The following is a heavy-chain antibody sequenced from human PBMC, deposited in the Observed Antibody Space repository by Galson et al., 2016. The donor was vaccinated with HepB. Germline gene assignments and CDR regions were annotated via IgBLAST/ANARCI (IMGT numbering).Heavy chain of an antibody. Sequence: SLRLSCAASGFTFSSYWMTWVRQVPGKGLEWVGRIRSKTAGGTTDYAAPVKGRFTVSRDDSKNTLFLQMSSLETDDTAVYYCATEVFGMPFNSDYWGQGTVVTVSS. CDR2: IRSKTAGGTT. J-gene: IGHJ4*02. V-gene: IGHV3-15*01. CDR3: ATEVFGMPFNSDY. D-gene: IGHD2-2*01. CDR1: GFTFSSYW.